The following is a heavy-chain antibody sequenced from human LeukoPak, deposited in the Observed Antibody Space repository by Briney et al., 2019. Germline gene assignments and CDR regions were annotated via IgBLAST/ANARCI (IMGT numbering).Heavy chain of an antibody. CDR2: IIPILGIA. V-gene: IGHV1-69*02. CDR1: GGTFSSYT. Sequence: ASVTVSCKASGGTFSSYTISWVQQAPGQGLEWMGRIIPILGIANYAQKFQGRVTITADKSTSTAYMELSILRSEDTAVYYCAGVREDCSSTSCYGDWFDPWGQGTLVTVSS. J-gene: IGHJ5*02. CDR3: AGVREDCSSTSCYGDWFDP. D-gene: IGHD2-2*01.